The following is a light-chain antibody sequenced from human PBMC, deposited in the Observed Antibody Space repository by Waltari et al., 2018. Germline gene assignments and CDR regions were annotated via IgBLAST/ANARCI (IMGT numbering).Light chain of an antibody. CDR3: GTWDSSLSGAV. CDR2: ENT. V-gene: IGLV1-51*02. Sequence: QSVLTQPPSVSAAPGQRVTISCSGGSPNIGNNYVSWYRQFPGTDPQLLIYENTERPSGIPGRFSGSKAGTSAALDITGLRAGDEADYYCGTWDSSLSGAVFGGGTHLTVL. J-gene: IGLJ7*01. CDR1: SPNIGNNY.